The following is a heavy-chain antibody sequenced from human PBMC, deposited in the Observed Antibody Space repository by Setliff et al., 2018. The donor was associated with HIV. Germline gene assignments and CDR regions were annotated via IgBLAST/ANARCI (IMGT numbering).Heavy chain of an antibody. J-gene: IGHJ4*02. D-gene: IGHD6-19*01. CDR3: ATPGYSSGWAGFTDY. CDR1: GYTLTELS. Sequence: GASVKVSCKVSGYTLTELSMHWVRQAPGKGPEWMGGLDPEDGETIYAQKFQGRVTMTEDTSTDTAYMELSSLRSEDTAVYYCATPGYSSGWAGFTDYWGQGTLVTVSS. V-gene: IGHV1-24*01. CDR2: LDPEDGET.